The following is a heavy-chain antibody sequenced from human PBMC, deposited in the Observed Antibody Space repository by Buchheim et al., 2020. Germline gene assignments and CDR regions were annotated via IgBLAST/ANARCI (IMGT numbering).Heavy chain of an antibody. D-gene: IGHD2-15*01. CDR2: IWYDGSNK. Sequence: QVQLVESGGGVVQPGRSLRLSCAASGFTFSSYGMHWVRQAPGKGLEWVAVIWYDGSNKYYADSVKGRFTISRDNSKNTLYLQMNSRRAEDTAVYYCARNRDAATGLDYGGQGTL. J-gene: IGHJ4*02. V-gene: IGHV3-33*01. CDR1: GFTFSSYG. CDR3: ARNRDAATGLDY.